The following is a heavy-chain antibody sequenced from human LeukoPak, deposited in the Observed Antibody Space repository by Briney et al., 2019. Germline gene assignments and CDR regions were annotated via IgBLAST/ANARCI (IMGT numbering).Heavy chain of an antibody. CDR3: ARLADGRDGYNYYLDY. CDR1: GGSISSYY. D-gene: IGHD5-24*01. CDR2: IYYSVRT. J-gene: IGHJ4*02. Sequence: SETLSLTCTVSGGSISSYYWSWIRQPPGKGLEWIGHIYYSVRTNHNPSLKSRVNISVDPSNNHCSLKLSSVTVPDTAVYYCARLADGRDGYNYYLDYWGQGTLVTVSS. V-gene: IGHV4-59*08.